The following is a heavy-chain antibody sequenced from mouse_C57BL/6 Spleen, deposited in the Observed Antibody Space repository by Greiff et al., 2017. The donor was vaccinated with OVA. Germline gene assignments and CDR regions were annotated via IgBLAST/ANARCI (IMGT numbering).Heavy chain of an antibody. V-gene: IGHV5-6*01. D-gene: IGHD2-3*01. CDR3: ARLDGYPYYFDY. Sequence: EVKLVESGGDLVKPGGSLKLSCAASGFTFSSYGMSWVRQTPDKRLEWVATISSGGSYTYYPDSVKGRITISRDNAKNTLYLQMSSLKSEDTAMYYCARLDGYPYYFDYWGQGTTLTVSS. CDR2: ISSGGSYT. J-gene: IGHJ2*01. CDR1: GFTFSSYG.